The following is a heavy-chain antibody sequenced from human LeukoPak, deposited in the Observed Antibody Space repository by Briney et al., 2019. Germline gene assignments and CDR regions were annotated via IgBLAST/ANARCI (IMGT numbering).Heavy chain of an antibody. D-gene: IGHD3-10*01. Sequence: PGGSLRLSCAASGFTFSSYAMHWVRQAPGKGLEWVAVISYDGSNKYYADSVKGRFTISRDNSKNTLYLQMNSLRAEDTAVYYCAREAHYYGSGSGDDAFDIWGQGTMVTVSS. CDR1: GFTFSSYA. V-gene: IGHV3-30-3*01. CDR2: ISYDGSNK. CDR3: AREAHYYGSGSGDDAFDI. J-gene: IGHJ3*02.